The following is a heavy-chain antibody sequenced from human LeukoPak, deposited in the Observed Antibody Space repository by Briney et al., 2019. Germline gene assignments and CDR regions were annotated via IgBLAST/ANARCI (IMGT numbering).Heavy chain of an antibody. CDR3: ARERALTSLLWFGELLY. J-gene: IGHJ4*02. CDR1: GFTFSGYW. D-gene: IGHD3-10*01. CDR2: IKQDGSEK. Sequence: GGSLRLSCAASGFTFSGYWMSWVRQAPGKGLEWVANIKQDGSEKYCVDSVKGRFTISRDNAKNSLYLQMNSLRAEDTAVYYCARERALTSLLWFGELLYWGQGTLVTVSS. V-gene: IGHV3-7*01.